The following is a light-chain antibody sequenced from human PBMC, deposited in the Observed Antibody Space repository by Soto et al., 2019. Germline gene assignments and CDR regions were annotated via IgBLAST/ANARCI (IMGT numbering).Light chain of an antibody. CDR1: QSVSRT. V-gene: IGKV3-15*01. Sequence: EIVMTQSPATLYVSPGERAPLSCRASQSVSRTLACYQQKPGQAPRLLIYGASTRSTGIPARFSGSGSGTEFTLTISSLQSEDFAVYYCQQYNNWPRTFGQGTKVEI. J-gene: IGKJ1*01. CDR2: GAS. CDR3: QQYNNWPRT.